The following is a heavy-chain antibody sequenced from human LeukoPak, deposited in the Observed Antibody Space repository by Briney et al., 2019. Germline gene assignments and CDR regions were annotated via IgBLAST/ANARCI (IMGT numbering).Heavy chain of an antibody. CDR2: INHIGST. J-gene: IGHJ3*02. CDR3: ARVMSYQDAFDI. D-gene: IGHD1-26*01. CDR1: GGSFSNYY. V-gene: IGHV4-34*01. Sequence: PSETLSLTCAVYGGSFSNYYWSWIRQPPGKGLEWIGEINHIGSTEYNPSLKSRVTISVDTSKNQFSLKLSSVTAADTAVYYCARVMSYQDAFDIWGQGTMVTVSS.